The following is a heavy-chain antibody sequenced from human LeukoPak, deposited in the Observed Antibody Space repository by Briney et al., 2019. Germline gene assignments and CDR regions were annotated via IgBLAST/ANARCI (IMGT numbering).Heavy chain of an antibody. V-gene: IGHV1-69*05. Sequence: GSSVKVSCKASGGTFSSYAISWVRQAPGQGLEWMGGIIPIFGTANYAQKFQGRVTITTDESTSTAYMELSSLRSEDTAVYYCARDHTNIAAAGTFDPWGQGTLVTVSS. CDR2: IIPIFGTA. CDR3: ARDHTNIAAAGTFDP. CDR1: GGTFSSYA. J-gene: IGHJ5*02. D-gene: IGHD6-13*01.